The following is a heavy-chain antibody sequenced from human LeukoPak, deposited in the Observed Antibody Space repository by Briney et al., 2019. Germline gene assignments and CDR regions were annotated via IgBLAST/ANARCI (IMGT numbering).Heavy chain of an antibody. Sequence: PSETLSLTCTVSGGSISSGNYYWGWIRQPPGKGLEWIGGIYYSGTTYYNPSLKSRVTISVDTSKNQFSLRLSSVTAADTAVYYCARLLYSSGWYSAFDIWGQGTMVTVSS. CDR2: IYYSGTT. CDR3: ARLLYSSGWYSAFDI. J-gene: IGHJ3*02. CDR1: GGSISSGNYY. V-gene: IGHV4-39*01. D-gene: IGHD6-19*01.